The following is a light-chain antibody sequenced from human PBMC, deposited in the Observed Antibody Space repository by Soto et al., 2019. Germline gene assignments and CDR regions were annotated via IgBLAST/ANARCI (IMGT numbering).Light chain of an antibody. J-gene: IGKJ5*01. CDR3: QQLNSYPFT. Sequence: DIQMTQSPSSLSASVGDRVTITCQASQNINNYLNWYQQKPGRAPKLLIYDASNLEAGVPSRFRGSGSGTDFTFTISRLQPEDIATYYCQQLNSYPFTFGQGTRLEIK. V-gene: IGKV1-33*01. CDR1: QNINNY. CDR2: DAS.